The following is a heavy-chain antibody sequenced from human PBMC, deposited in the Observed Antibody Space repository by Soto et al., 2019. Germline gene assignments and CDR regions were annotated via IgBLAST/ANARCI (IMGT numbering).Heavy chain of an antibody. CDR1: GASVSSYS. CDR3: ATRSSINADLVDY. CDR2: IYYSGST. J-gene: IGHJ4*02. D-gene: IGHD4-17*01. V-gene: IGHV4-59*02. Sequence: SETLSLTCTVSGASVSSYSWTWIRQPTGQGPELIAYIYYSGSTNYNPSLKSRVTMSVDTSKNQFSLKLSSVTAADTAVYYCATRSSINADLVDYWGQGTLVT.